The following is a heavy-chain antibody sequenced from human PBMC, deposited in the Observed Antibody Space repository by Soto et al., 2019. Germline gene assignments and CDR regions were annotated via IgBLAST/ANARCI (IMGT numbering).Heavy chain of an antibody. CDR2: ISSSSSYI. J-gene: IGHJ5*02. CDR1: GFTFSSYS. CDR3: ARDPMTTVTLNWFDP. D-gene: IGHD4-4*01. Sequence: LRLSCAASGFTFSSYSMNWVRQAPGKGLEWVSSISSSSSYIYYADSVKGRFTISRDNAKNSLYLQMNSLRAEDTAVYYCARDPMTTVTLNWFDPWGQGTLVTVSS. V-gene: IGHV3-21*01.